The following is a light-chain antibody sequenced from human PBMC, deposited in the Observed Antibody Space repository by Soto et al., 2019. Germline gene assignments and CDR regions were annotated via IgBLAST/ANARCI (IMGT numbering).Light chain of an antibody. J-gene: IGKJ4*01. Sequence: EIVMTQSPATLSVSPGERATLSCRASQSVSGYLARYQQKPGQAPRLLIYGASSRATGIPDRFSGSGSGTDFTLTISRLEPEDFAVYYCQQYGSSPLLTFGGGTKVDIK. CDR3: QQYGSSPLLT. V-gene: IGKV3-20*01. CDR1: QSVSGY. CDR2: GAS.